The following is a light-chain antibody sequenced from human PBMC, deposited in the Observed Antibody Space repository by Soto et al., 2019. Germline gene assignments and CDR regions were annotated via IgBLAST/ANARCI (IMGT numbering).Light chain of an antibody. J-gene: IGKJ1*01. CDR3: QQSYSTRRT. CDR1: QSISSY. Sequence: DLQMTQSPSSLSASVGDRVTITCRASQSISSYLNWYQQKPGKAPKLLIYAASSLQSGVPSRFSGSGSGTDFTLTISSLQPEDFATYYCQQSYSTRRTFGQGTKVDIK. V-gene: IGKV1-39*01. CDR2: AAS.